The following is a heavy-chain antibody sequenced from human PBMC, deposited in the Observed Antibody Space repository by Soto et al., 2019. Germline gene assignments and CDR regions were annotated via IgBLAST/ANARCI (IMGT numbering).Heavy chain of an antibody. D-gene: IGHD3-9*01. Sequence: PSETLSLTCSVSDYSINSDKYYWGWIHQPPGKGLEWIGSIYYRGNAYYNPSLQTRVTISLDKSKSQFSLKLNSVTAADSAVYFCARLEGLATISYYYDFWGPGALVTVSS. J-gene: IGHJ4*02. V-gene: IGHV4-39*01. CDR3: ARLEGLATISYYYDF. CDR2: IYYRGNA. CDR1: DYSINSDKYY.